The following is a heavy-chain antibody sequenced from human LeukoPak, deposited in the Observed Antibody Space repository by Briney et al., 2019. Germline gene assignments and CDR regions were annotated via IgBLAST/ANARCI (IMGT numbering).Heavy chain of an antibody. D-gene: IGHD2-2*01. V-gene: IGHV4-30-4*01. CDR1: GAPTSSVDYY. Sequence: PSETLSLTCTVSGAPTSSVDYYWTWIRQTPGEGLEWIGFIYHNGNTQYNPSLKSAITISIDTSKNQFSLTLSSVTAADTAVYYCARVRLEKVRAYYGMDVWGQGTTVTVSS. CDR3: ARVRLEKVRAYYGMDV. CDR2: IYHNGNT. J-gene: IGHJ6*02.